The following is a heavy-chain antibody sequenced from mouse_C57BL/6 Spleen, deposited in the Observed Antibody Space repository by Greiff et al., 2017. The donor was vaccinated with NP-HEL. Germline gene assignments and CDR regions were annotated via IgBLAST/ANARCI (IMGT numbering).Heavy chain of an antibody. V-gene: IGHV1-55*01. CDR2: IYPGSGST. J-gene: IGHJ2*01. CDR3: ARSPYYYGSRRYFDY. D-gene: IGHD1-1*01. CDR1: GYTFTSYW. Sequence: QVQLQQPGAELVKPGASVKMSCKASGYTFTSYWITWVKQRPGQGLEWIGDIYPGSGSTNYNEKFKSKGTLTVDTSSSTAYMQLSSLTSEDSAVYYCARSPYYYGSRRYFDYWGQGTTLTVSS.